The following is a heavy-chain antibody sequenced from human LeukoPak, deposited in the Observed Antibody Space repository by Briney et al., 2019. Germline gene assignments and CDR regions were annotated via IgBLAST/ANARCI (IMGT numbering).Heavy chain of an antibody. V-gene: IGHV1-2*02. CDR3: ARDSSGWSGSDY. CDR2: INPNSGGT. Sequence: ASVKVSCKASGYTFTGYYMHWVRQAPGQGLEWMGWINPNSGGTNYAQKLQGRVTMTTDTSTNTAYMELRSLRSDDTAVYYCARDSSGWSGSDYWGQGTLVIVSS. CDR1: GYTFTGYY. J-gene: IGHJ4*02. D-gene: IGHD6-19*01.